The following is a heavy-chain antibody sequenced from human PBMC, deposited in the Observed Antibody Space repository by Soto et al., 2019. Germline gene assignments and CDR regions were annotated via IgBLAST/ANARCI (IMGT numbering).Heavy chain of an antibody. J-gene: IGHJ6*02. V-gene: IGHV3-33*01. Sequence: GGSLRLSCAASGFTFSSYGMHWVRQAPGKGLEWVAVIWYDGSNKYYADSVKGRFTISRDNSKNTLYLQMNSLRAEDTAVYYCARDVVVVAARYYYYGMDVWGQGTTVTVSS. CDR2: IWYDGSNK. D-gene: IGHD2-15*01. CDR1: GFTFSSYG. CDR3: ARDVVVVAARYYYYGMDV.